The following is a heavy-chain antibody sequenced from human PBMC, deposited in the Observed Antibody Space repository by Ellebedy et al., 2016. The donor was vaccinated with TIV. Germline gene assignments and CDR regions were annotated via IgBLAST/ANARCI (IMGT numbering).Heavy chain of an antibody. CDR1: GDSIRSYY. CDR3: ARREGYYGSGSYYAN. CDR2: IYYSGST. D-gene: IGHD3-10*01. V-gene: IGHV4-59*01. Sequence: MPSETLSLTCTVSGDSIRSYYWSWIRQPPGHGLEWIGYIYYSGSTNYNPSLKCRVTISIDTSKNQFPLRLSFVTAADTAVYYCARREGYYGSGSYYANWGQGTLVTVSS. J-gene: IGHJ4*02.